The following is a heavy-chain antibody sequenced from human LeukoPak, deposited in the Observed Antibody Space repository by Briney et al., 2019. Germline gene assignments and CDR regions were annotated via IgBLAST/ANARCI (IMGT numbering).Heavy chain of an antibody. V-gene: IGHV3-7*01. CDR1: GFTFSSYA. Sequence: PGGSLRLSCAASGFTFSSYAMSWVRQAPGKGLEWVANIKQDGSEKYYVDSVEGRFTISRDNAKNSLYLQMNSLRAEDTAVYYCARVSGDSSGFGTDYWGQGTLVTVSS. D-gene: IGHD3-22*01. J-gene: IGHJ4*02. CDR3: ARVSGDSSGFGTDY. CDR2: IKQDGSEK.